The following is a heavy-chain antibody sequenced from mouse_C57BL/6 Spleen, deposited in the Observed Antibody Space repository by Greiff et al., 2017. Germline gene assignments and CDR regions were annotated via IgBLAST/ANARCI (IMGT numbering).Heavy chain of an antibody. J-gene: IGHJ4*01. CDR3: ARRNYDYLYYYAMDY. V-gene: IGHV1-55*01. CDR1: GYTFTSYW. Sequence: QVQLQQPGAELVKPGASVKMSCKASGYTFTSYWITWVKQRPGQGLEWIGDIYPGSGSTNYNEKFKSKATLTVDTSSSTAYMQLSSLTSEDSAVYYCARRNYDYLYYYAMDYWGQGTSVTVSS. D-gene: IGHD2-4*01. CDR2: IYPGSGST.